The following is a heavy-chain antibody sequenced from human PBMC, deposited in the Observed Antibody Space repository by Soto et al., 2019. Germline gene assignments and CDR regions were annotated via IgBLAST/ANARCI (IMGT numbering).Heavy chain of an antibody. J-gene: IGHJ4*02. CDR2: ISYDGGNK. V-gene: IGHV3-30*18. Sequence: QVHLVESGGGVVQPGRSLRLSCAASGFSFRSNGMHWVRQAPGKGLEWVAVISYDGGNKYYADSVRGRFTISRVKSEKPLFLKMNTLRSEDTAVYYGAKAGTPSSWPPLDSWGQGTRVTVSS. CDR3: AKAGTPSSWPPLDS. CDR1: GFSFRSNG. D-gene: IGHD3-10*01.